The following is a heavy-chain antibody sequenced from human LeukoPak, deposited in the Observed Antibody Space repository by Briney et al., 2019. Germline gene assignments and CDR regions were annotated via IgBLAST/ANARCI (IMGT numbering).Heavy chain of an antibody. CDR1: GGSISSGSYY. Sequence: PSETLSLTCTVSGGSISSGSYYWSWIRQPAGKGLEWIGRIYTSGSTNYNPSLKSRVTISVDTSKNQFSLKLSSVTAADTAVYYCARGHTGRYFDYWGQGTLVTVSS. D-gene: IGHD5-18*01. J-gene: IGHJ4*02. CDR3: ARGHTGRYFDY. CDR2: IYTSGST. V-gene: IGHV4-61*02.